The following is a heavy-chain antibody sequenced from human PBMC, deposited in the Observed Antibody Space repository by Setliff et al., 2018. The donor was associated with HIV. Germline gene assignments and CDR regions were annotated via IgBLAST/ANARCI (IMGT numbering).Heavy chain of an antibody. CDR1: GYTFSDYD. J-gene: IGHJ4*02. CDR2: ISGYSGHT. Sequence: GSVKVSCKASGYTFSDYDVAWVRQAPGQGLEWMGWISGYSGHTSYAQKFQGRVTMTTDTSTSTAYMELRNLRSDDTALYFCAREHSTTWPYFDFWGQGTLVTVSS. V-gene: IGHV1-18*01. D-gene: IGHD6-13*01. CDR3: AREHSTTWPYFDF.